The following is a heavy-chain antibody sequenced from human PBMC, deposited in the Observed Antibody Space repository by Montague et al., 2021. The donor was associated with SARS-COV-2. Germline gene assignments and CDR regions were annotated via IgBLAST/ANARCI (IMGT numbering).Heavy chain of an antibody. D-gene: IGHD2-8*01. CDR1: GGSISSSSYY. V-gene: IGHV4-39*01. CDR2: IYYSGST. Sequence: SETLSLTCTVSGGSISSSSYYWGWIRQPPGKGLEWIGSIYYSGSTYYNPSLKSRVTISVDTSKNQFSLKLSSATAADTAVYYCATITLGYCTNGVCQPPDYWGQGTLVTVSS. J-gene: IGHJ4*02. CDR3: ATITLGYCTNGVCQPPDY.